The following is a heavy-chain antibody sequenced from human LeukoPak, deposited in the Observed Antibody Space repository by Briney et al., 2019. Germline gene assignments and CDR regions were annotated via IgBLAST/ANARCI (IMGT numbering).Heavy chain of an antibody. CDR3: ARGQGGSYAYNWFDP. V-gene: IGHV1-69*13. CDR1: GGTFSSYA. Sequence: SVKVSCKASGGTFSSYAISWVRQAPGQGLEWMGGIIPIFGTANYAQKIQGRVTIAADESTSTAYMELSSLRSEDTAVYYCARGQGGSYAYNWFDPWGQGTLVTVSS. J-gene: IGHJ5*02. D-gene: IGHD1-26*01. CDR2: IIPIFGTA.